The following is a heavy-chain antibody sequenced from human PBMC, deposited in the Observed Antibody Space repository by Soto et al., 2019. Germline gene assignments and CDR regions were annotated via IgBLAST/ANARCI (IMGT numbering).Heavy chain of an antibody. V-gene: IGHV1-58*01. CDR1: GFTFTSSA. CDR2: IVVGSGNT. Sequence: SVKVSCKASGFTFTSSAVQWVRQAHGQRLEWIGWIVVGSGNTNYAQKFQERVTITRDMSTSTAYMELSSLRSEDTAVYYCAADEFGAYCGGDCYDYWGQGTLVTVSS. J-gene: IGHJ4*02. D-gene: IGHD2-21*01. CDR3: AADEFGAYCGGDCYDY.